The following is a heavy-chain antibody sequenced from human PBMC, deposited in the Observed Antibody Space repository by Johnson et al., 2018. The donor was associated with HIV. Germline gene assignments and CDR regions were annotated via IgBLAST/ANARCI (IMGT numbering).Heavy chain of an antibody. D-gene: IGHD1-26*01. Sequence: QVQLVESGGGLVQPGGSLRLSCAASGFTFSSYGLHWVRQAPGKGLEWVAVIWYDGSNKYYADSVKGRFTISRDNSKNTLYLQMNSLRAEDTAVYYCAKDLFTEREDDVFDVWGQGTMVTVSS. CDR2: IWYDGSNK. J-gene: IGHJ3*01. V-gene: IGHV3-33*06. CDR3: AKDLFTEREDDVFDV. CDR1: GFTFSSYG.